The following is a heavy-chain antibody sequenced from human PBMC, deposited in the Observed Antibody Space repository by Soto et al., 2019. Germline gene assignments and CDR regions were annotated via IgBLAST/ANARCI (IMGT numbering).Heavy chain of an antibody. CDR1: GSTFSSYG. Sequence: GGSLRLSCAASGSTFSSYGMHWVRQAPGKGLEWVAVISYDGSNKYYADSVKGRFTISRDNSKNTLYLQMNSLRAEDTAVYYCAKDSVRGYSGGGDYWGQGTLVTVSS. J-gene: IGHJ4*02. V-gene: IGHV3-30*18. CDR3: AKDSVRGYSGGGDY. D-gene: IGHD1-26*01. CDR2: ISYDGSNK.